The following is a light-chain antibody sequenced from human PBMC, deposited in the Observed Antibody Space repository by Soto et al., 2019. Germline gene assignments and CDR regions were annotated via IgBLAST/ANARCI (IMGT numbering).Light chain of an antibody. Sequence: DIQMTQSPSTLSGSVGDRVTITCRASQSISSYLNWYQQKPGKAPKLLIYAASSLQSGVPSRFSGSGSGTDFTLTISSLQPEDFATYYCQQLHDYPITFGQGTRLEIK. CDR1: QSISSY. V-gene: IGKV1-39*01. J-gene: IGKJ5*01. CDR3: QQLHDYPIT. CDR2: AAS.